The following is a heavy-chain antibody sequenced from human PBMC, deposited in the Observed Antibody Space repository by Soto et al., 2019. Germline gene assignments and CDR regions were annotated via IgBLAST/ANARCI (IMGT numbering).Heavy chain of an antibody. CDR2: TSGSGFST. CDR3: ARGPVTILEVVTMDSRVNCDLDV. Sequence: GGSLRLSCAASGFTFSSYAMRWVRQAPGKGLEWVSGTSGSGFSTHYGDSVRGRFTTFKDNSKNTLYLQMNSLRAEDTAVYYCARGPVTILEVVTMDSRVNCDLDVWGEGTTVTVSS. CDR1: GFTFSSYA. D-gene: IGHD3-3*01. V-gene: IGHV3-23*01. J-gene: IGHJ6*04.